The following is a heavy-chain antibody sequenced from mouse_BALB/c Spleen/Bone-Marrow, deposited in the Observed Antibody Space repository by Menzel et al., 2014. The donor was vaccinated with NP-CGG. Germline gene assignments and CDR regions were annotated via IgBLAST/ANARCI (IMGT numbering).Heavy chain of an antibody. CDR3: TRGEDY. CDR2: IDPANGNT. CDR1: GFNIXDTF. V-gene: IGHV14-3*02. J-gene: IGHJ2*01. Sequence: EVQLQQSGAELVKPGASVKLSCTGSGFNIXDTFMHWVKQRPEQGLEWIGRIDPANGNTRYDPKFQGKATITADTSSNTAYLHLTSLTSEDTAVYYCTRGEDYWGQGTTLAASS.